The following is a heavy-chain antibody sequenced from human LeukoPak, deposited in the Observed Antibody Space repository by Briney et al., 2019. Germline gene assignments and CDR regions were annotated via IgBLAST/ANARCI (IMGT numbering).Heavy chain of an antibody. Sequence: ASVKVSCKASGYTFTSYGISWVRQAPGQGLEWMGWISAYNGNTNYAQKLQGRVTMTTDTSTSTAYMELRSLRSDDTAVYYCARDKTTSYFDWLSLYYYYYMDVWGKGTTVTISS. CDR2: ISAYNGNT. CDR3: ARDKTTSYFDWLSLYYYYYMDV. CDR1: GYTFTSYG. J-gene: IGHJ6*03. D-gene: IGHD3-9*01. V-gene: IGHV1-18*01.